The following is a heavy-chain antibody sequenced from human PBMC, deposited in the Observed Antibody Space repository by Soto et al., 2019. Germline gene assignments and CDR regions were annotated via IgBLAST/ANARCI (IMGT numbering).Heavy chain of an antibody. CDR2: ISYDGSNK. Sequence: GGSLRLSCAASGFTFSSYAMHWVRQAPGKGLEWVAVISYDGSNKYYADSVKGRFTISRDNSKNTLYLQMNSLGAEDTAVYYCARSTFRAAAVHGFDYWGQGTLVTVSS. CDR1: GFTFSSYA. D-gene: IGHD6-13*01. CDR3: ARSTFRAAAVHGFDY. V-gene: IGHV3-30-3*01. J-gene: IGHJ4*02.